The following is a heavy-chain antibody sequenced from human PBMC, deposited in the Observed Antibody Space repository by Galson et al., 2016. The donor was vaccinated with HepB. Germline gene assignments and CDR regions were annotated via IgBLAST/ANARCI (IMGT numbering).Heavy chain of an antibody. Sequence: ETLSLTCTFSGDSISRDYWSWIRQPPGKGLECIGYIYYSESTHYHPSLKSRVTISVDTSKHQFSLKLNSVTAADTAVYYCARGDYDTRGYTMTFDYWGQGTLVTVFS. CDR2: IYYSEST. J-gene: IGHJ4*02. CDR1: GDSISRDY. V-gene: IGHV4-59*01. D-gene: IGHD3-22*01. CDR3: ARGDYDTRGYTMTFDY.